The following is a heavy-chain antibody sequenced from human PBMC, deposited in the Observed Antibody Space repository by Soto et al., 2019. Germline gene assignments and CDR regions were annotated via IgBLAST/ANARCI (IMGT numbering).Heavy chain of an antibody. J-gene: IGHJ4*02. Sequence: GGSLRLSCAASGISVGTNYLTWVRQAPGKGLEWVSFIYSDGTTYYADSVKGRFTISRDTSNNTLYLQMNSLRAEDTAVYYCARGASSFDNWGQGTLVTVSS. CDR2: IYSDGTT. V-gene: IGHV3-53*01. CDR3: ARGASSFDN. CDR1: GISVGTNY.